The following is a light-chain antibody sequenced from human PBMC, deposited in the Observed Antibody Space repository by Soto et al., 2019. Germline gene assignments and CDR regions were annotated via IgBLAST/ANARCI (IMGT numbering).Light chain of an antibody. V-gene: IGLV2-8*01. Sequence: QGTLTQPPSSSGSPGQSVTISCTGTISDVGGYNYVSWYQQHPGKAPKLMIYEVSKRPSGVPDRFSGSKSGNTASLTVSGLQPEDEADYYCSSYAGSNNSVFGTGTKVTVL. J-gene: IGLJ1*01. CDR1: ISDVGGYNY. CDR2: EVS. CDR3: SSYAGSNNSV.